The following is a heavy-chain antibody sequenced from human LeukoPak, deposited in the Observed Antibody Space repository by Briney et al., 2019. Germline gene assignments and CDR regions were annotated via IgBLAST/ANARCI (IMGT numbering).Heavy chain of an antibody. CDR2: VGNDEKTI. J-gene: IGHJ6*03. V-gene: IGHV3-30*04. CDR3: VSPQLRYYYMDV. D-gene: IGHD3-16*01. CDR1: GFTFTGHS. Sequence: PGGSLRLSCVASGFTFTGHSMHWVRQAPGKGLEWVAVVGNDEKTIFYADSVKGRFTISRENSKNTVYLQMNSLRADDTAVYYCVSPQLRYYYMDVWGKGTTVTISS.